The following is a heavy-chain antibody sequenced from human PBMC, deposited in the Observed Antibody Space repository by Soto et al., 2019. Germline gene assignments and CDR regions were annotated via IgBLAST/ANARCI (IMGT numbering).Heavy chain of an antibody. Sequence: ASVKVSCKASGYTFTSYAMHWVRQAPGQRLEWMGWINAGNGNTKYSQKFQGRVTITRDTSASTAYMELSSLRSEDTAVCYCARDRARITGTTSSDYFQHWGQGTLVTVSS. D-gene: IGHD1-7*01. J-gene: IGHJ1*01. CDR1: GYTFTSYA. V-gene: IGHV1-3*01. CDR3: ARDRARITGTTSSDYFQH. CDR2: INAGNGNT.